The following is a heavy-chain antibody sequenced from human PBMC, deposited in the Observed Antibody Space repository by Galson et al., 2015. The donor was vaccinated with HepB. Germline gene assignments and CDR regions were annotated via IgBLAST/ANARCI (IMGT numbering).Heavy chain of an antibody. J-gene: IGHJ4*02. Sequence: SVKVSCKASGGTFSSYTNSWERQAPGQGLEWMGRIIPILGIANYAQKFQGRATITADKSTSTAYMELSSLRSEDTAVYYCARDRVGDYGGNEDYWGQGTLVTVSS. CDR3: ARDRVGDYGGNEDY. V-gene: IGHV1-69*04. D-gene: IGHD4-23*01. CDR1: GGTFSSYT. CDR2: IIPILGIA.